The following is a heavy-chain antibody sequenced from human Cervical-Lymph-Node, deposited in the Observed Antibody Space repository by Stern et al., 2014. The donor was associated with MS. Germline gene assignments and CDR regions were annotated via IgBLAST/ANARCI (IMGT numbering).Heavy chain of an antibody. J-gene: IGHJ4*02. Sequence: QVQLQESGPGLVKPSQTLSLTCTVSGGSISSGDYYWSWIRQRPEKGLEWIGYIYYNGGAYYNPSLKSRLTISVDTSRNQFSLKMTSMTAADTAVYYCARGSCINGECLFNSYYFDKWGQGTLVTVSS. CDR1: GGSISSGDYY. CDR3: ARGSCINGECLFNSYYFDK. CDR2: IYYNGGA. V-gene: IGHV4-31*03. D-gene: IGHD2-8*01.